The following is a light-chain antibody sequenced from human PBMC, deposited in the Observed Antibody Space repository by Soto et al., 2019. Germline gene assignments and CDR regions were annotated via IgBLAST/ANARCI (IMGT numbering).Light chain of an antibody. Sequence: EIVLTQSPATLSLSPGERATLSCRASQSVSSYLAWYQQKPGQAPRLLIYDASNRATGIPARFSGSGSGRDLTLTISSLEPDDFAVYYCQQRSNWPPLTFGGGTKVEIK. CDR2: DAS. CDR1: QSVSSY. CDR3: QQRSNWPPLT. J-gene: IGKJ4*01. V-gene: IGKV3-11*02.